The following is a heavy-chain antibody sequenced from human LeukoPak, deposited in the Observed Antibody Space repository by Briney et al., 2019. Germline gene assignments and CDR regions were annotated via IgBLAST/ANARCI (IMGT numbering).Heavy chain of an antibody. J-gene: IGHJ5*02. D-gene: IGHD3-22*01. CDR2: IYYSGST. Sequence: SEALSLTCTVSGGSISSYYWGWIRQPPGKGLEWIGSIYYSGSTYYNPSLKSRVTISVDTSKNQFSLKLSSVTAADTAVYYCAGGPKYYYDSSGYLWGQGTLVTVSS. CDR3: AGGPKYYYDSSGYL. CDR1: GGSISSYY. V-gene: IGHV4-39*01.